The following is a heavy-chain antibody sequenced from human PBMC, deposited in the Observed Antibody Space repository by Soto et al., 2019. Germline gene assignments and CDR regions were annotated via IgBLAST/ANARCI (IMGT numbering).Heavy chain of an antibody. Sequence: QVQLVESGGGVVQPGRSLRLSCAASGFTFSRYGMHWVRQAPGKGLEWVAVISYDGSNKYYADSVKGRFTISRDNSKNTLYLQMNSLRAEDTAVYYCAKESAGATTPFFDYWGQGTLVTVSS. D-gene: IGHD1-26*01. CDR3: AKESAGATTPFFDY. CDR1: GFTFSRYG. V-gene: IGHV3-30*18. CDR2: ISYDGSNK. J-gene: IGHJ4*02.